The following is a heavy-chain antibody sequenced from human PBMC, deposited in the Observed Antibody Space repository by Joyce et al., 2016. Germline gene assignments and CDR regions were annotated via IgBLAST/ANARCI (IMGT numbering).Heavy chain of an antibody. V-gene: IGHV3-74*01. CDR1: GFTFSSYW. CDR3: ARTGGSYYDYYYYGLDV. Sequence: EVQLVESGGGLVQPGGYLRLSCTASGFTFSSYWMHWVRQVSGKGLVCVSHISSDESSTSYADSVKGRFTISRDNAKNTLYLHMNSLRTEDTAVYYCARTGGSYYDYYYYGLDVWGQGTTVIVSS. CDR2: ISSDESST. D-gene: IGHD1-26*01. J-gene: IGHJ6*02.